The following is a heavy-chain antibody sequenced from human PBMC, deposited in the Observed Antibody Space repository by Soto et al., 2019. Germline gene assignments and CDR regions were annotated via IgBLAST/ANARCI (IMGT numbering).Heavy chain of an antibody. Sequence: EVQLLESGGGLVQPGGSLRLSCAASGFTFSSYAMSWVRQAPGKGLEWVSAISGSGGSTYYADSVKGRFTISRHNSKNTLYLQMNSLRAEDTAVYDFAKDLRGGKSFYYWGQGTLVTVSS. J-gene: IGHJ4*02. V-gene: IGHV3-23*01. CDR1: GFTFSSYA. CDR2: ISGSGGST. CDR3: AKDLRGGKSFYY. D-gene: IGHD2-15*01.